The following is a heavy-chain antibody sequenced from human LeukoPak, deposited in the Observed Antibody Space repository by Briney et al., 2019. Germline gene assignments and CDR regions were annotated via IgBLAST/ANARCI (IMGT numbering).Heavy chain of an antibody. CDR3: AKDKGWGYSSYDYYGMDV. Sequence: TGGSLRLSCAASGFTFSSYAMSWVRQAPGKGLEWVSAISGSGGSTYYADSVKGRFTISTDNSQNTLYLQVTSLRAEDTAIYYCAKDKGWGYSSYDYYGMDVWGQGTTVTVSS. CDR2: ISGSGGST. J-gene: IGHJ6*02. CDR1: GFTFSSYA. V-gene: IGHV3-23*01. D-gene: IGHD1-26*01.